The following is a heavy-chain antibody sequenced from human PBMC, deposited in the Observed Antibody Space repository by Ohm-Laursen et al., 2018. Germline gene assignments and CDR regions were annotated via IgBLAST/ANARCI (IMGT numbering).Heavy chain of an antibody. V-gene: IGHV4-61*01. D-gene: IGHD3-16*01. Sequence: SETRSLTCTVSGGSVSRASYYWSWIRQPPGEGPEWIGYKYDSGSTNYNPSLKSRVTISVDSSKNQFSLKLSSVTAADTAVYYCAREVMAASYYFDSWGQGTLVTVSS. CDR3: AREVMAASYYFDS. CDR2: KYDSGST. CDR1: GGSVSRASYY. J-gene: IGHJ4*02.